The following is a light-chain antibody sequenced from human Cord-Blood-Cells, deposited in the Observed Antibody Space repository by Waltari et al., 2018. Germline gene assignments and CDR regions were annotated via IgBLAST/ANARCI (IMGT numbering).Light chain of an antibody. CDR1: QSVSISY. CDR2: GAS. J-gene: IGKJ2*01. V-gene: IGKV3-20*01. CDR3: QQYDSSPHT. Sequence: EIVLTQSPGTLSLSPGERATLSCRASQSVSISYLAWYQQKPGQAPRLLIYGASSRATGIPDRFSGSGSGTDFTLTISRLEPEDFAVYYCQQYDSSPHTFGQGTKLEIK.